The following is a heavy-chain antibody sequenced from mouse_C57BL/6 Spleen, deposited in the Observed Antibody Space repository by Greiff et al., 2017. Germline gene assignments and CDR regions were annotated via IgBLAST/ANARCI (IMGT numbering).Heavy chain of an antibody. CDR1: GYTFTSYW. V-gene: IGHV1-55*01. J-gene: IGHJ3*01. CDR3: ARSSSTWVAY. CDR2: IYPGSGST. Sequence: QVQLQQPGAELVKPGASVKMSCKASGYTFTSYWITWVKQRPGQGLEWIGDIYPGSGSTNYTEKFKSKATLTVDTSSSTAYMQRSSLTSEDSAVYYCARSSSTWVAYWGQGTLVTVSA. D-gene: IGHD1-1*01.